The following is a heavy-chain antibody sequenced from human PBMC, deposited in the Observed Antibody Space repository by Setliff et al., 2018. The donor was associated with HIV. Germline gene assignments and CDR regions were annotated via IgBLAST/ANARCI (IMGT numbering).Heavy chain of an antibody. Sequence: TSETLSLTCAVSGGSISSSNWWSWVRQPPGKGLEWIGEMYHSGSTNYNPPLKSRVTISVDKSKNQFSLKLSSVTAADTAVYYCATCYNFWSGFDYWGQGTLVTVSS. J-gene: IGHJ4*02. CDR2: MYHSGST. D-gene: IGHD3-3*01. V-gene: IGHV4-4*02. CDR3: ATCYNFWSGFDY. CDR1: GGSISSSNW.